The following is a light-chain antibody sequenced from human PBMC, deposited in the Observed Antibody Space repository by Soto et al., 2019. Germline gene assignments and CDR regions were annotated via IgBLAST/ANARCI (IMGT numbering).Light chain of an antibody. V-gene: IGLV4-69*01. Sequence: QLVLTQSPSASASPGASVKLTCTLSSGHSSYAIAWHQQQPYKGHLYLMKLNGDGNHSKWDGTPDLFSGSSSGAERYLTFASLQAEEDADYYCQNWGTGSYYVFGTGTKLTVL. CDR2: LNGDGNH. CDR1: SGHSSYA. CDR3: QNWGTGSYYV. J-gene: IGLJ1*01.